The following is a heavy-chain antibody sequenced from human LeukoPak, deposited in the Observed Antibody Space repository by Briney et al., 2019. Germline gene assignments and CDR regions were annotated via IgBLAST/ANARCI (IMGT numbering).Heavy chain of an antibody. V-gene: IGHV4-34*01. Sequence: PSETLSLTCAVYGGSFSGYYWSWIRQPPGKGLEWIGEINHSGSTNYNPSLKSRVTMSVDTSKNQFSLKLSSVTAADTAVYYCARAPTPPDCSSTSCYAYVYWGQGTLVTVSS. D-gene: IGHD2-2*01. CDR3: ARAPTPPDCSSTSCYAYVY. CDR2: INHSGST. CDR1: GGSFSGYY. J-gene: IGHJ4*02.